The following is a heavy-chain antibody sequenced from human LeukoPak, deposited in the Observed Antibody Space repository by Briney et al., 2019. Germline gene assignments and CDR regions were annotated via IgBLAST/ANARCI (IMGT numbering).Heavy chain of an antibody. D-gene: IGHD2-2*01. Sequence: SETLSLTCAVSGYSISSGYYWGWIRQPPGKGLEWIGSIYHSGSTYYNPSLKSRVTISVDTSKNQFSLKLSSVTAADTAVYYCAANTVVVPAAQYFQHWGQGTLVTVSS. V-gene: IGHV4-38-2*01. CDR3: AANTVVVPAAQYFQH. J-gene: IGHJ1*01. CDR1: GYSISSGYY. CDR2: IYHSGST.